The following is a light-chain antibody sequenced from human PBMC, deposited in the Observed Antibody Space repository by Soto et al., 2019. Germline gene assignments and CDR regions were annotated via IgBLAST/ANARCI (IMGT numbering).Light chain of an antibody. Sequence: DIQMTQSPSSLSASVGDRVIITCRASQSISSYLNWYQQKPGKAPKLLIYAASTLQSGVPSRFSGSGSGTDFTLTISSLQPEDFATYYCQQSYITTWTFGQGTNVEI. CDR3: QQSYITTWT. V-gene: IGKV1-39*01. CDR2: AAS. J-gene: IGKJ1*01. CDR1: QSISSY.